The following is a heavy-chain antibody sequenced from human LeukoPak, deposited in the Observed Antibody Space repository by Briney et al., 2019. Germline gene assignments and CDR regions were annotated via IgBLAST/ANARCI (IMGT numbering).Heavy chain of an antibody. V-gene: IGHV4-30-2*01. CDR3: ARAVLDRCRYCSSTPHSFDP. CDR2: IYHSGST. J-gene: IGHJ5*02. D-gene: IGHD2-2*01. Sequence: PSQTLSLTCTVSGGSISSGGYYWSWIRQPPGKGLEWIGYIYHSGSTYYNPSLKSRVTISVDRSKNQFSLKLSSVTAADTAVYYCARAVLDRCRYCSSTPHSFDPWGQGTLVTVSS. CDR1: GGSISSGGYY.